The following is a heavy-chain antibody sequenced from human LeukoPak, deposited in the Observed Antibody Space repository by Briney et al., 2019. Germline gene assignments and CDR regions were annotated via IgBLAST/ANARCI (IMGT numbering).Heavy chain of an antibody. CDR3: ARAPIIVVPARRPTYFDY. CDR2: IKQDGGEK. CDR1: VFPYNRYR. V-gene: IGHV3-7*04. J-gene: IGHJ4*02. Sequence: GGSLRLSCTASVFPYNRYRMSWVREAPGKGREWLANIKQDGGEKYYVDPVKGRYTLSRDNAKNSLYLQMNSRGAEDTAVYYCARAPIIVVPARRPTYFDYWGPGTLVAVSS. D-gene: IGHD2-2*01.